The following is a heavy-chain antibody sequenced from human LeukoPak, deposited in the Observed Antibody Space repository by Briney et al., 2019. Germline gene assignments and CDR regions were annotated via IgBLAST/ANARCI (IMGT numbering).Heavy chain of an antibody. CDR1: GYSFSDYW. CDR2: IYPGDSDT. Sequence: GESLKISCKGSGYSFSDYWIAWVRQVPGKGLEWMGIIYPGDSDTRYSPSFQGQVTISADKSISTTYLQWSSLKASDTAMYYCARMFGSRDTLIDPWGQGTLVTVSS. CDR3: ARMFGSRDTLIDP. V-gene: IGHV5-51*01. D-gene: IGHD6-13*01. J-gene: IGHJ5*02.